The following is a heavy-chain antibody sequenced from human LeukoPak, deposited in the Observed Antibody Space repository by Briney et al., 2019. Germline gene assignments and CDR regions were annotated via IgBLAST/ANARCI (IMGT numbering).Heavy chain of an antibody. V-gene: IGHV4-59*08. CDR1: GGSISSYY. CDR3: ARLEDTAMAPIDY. J-gene: IGHJ4*02. D-gene: IGHD5-18*01. CDR2: IYYSGST. Sequence: SETLSLTCTVSGGSISSYYWSWIRQPPGKGLEWIGYIYYSGSTNYNPSLKSRVTISVDTSKNQFSLKLSSVTAADTAVYYCARLEDTAMAPIDYRGQGTLVTVSS.